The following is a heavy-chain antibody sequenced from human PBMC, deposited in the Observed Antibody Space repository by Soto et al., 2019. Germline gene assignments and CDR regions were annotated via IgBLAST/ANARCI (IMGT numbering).Heavy chain of an antibody. V-gene: IGHV3-49*03. D-gene: IGHD4-4*01. Sequence: GGSLRLSCTASGFTFGDYAMSWFRQAPGKGLEWVGFIRSKGYGATTGYAASVKGRFTISRDDSQSIAYLQMDSLKTEDTAVYYCTRARYSPPYYLDYWGQGTLVTVSS. CDR2: IRSKGYGATT. CDR3: TRARYSPPYYLDY. CDR1: GFTFGDYA. J-gene: IGHJ4*02.